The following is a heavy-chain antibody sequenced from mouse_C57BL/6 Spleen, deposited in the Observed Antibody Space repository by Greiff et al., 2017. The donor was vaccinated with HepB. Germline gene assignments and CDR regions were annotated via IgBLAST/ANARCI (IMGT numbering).Heavy chain of an antibody. D-gene: IGHD2-5*01. V-gene: IGHV5-6*01. CDR3: ARHKSNPHYFDY. J-gene: IGHJ2*01. CDR1: GFTFSSYG. CDR2: ISSGGSYT. Sequence: EVQLQESGGDLVKPGGSLKLSCAASGFTFSSYGMSWVRQTPDKRLEWVATISSGGSYTYYPDSVKGRFTISRDNAKNTLYLQMSSLKSEDTAMYYCARHKSNPHYFDYWGQGTTLTVSS.